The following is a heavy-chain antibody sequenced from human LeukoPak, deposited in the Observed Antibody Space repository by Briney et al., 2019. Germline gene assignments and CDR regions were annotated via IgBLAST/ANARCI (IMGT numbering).Heavy chain of an antibody. CDR2: IYYSGNT. D-gene: IGHD6-13*01. CDR1: GASIGASRYY. Sequence: PSETLSLTCTVSGASIGASRYYWGWSRQPPGKGLEWIGNIYYSGNTYFNPSLKSRVAISVDTSRNRFSLKLNSVTAADTAVYYCARVTVAAAGNPDCWGQGTLVTVSS. V-gene: IGHV4-39*07. J-gene: IGHJ4*02. CDR3: ARVTVAAAGNPDC.